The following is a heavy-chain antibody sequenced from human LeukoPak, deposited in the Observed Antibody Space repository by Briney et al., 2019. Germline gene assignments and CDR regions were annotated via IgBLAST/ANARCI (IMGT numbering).Heavy chain of an antibody. D-gene: IGHD6-6*01. CDR2: IYYSGST. V-gene: IGHV4-59*01. J-gene: IGHJ6*03. CDR3: ARVKQVGYYYYYMDV. Sequence: KTSETLSLTCTVSGGSISSYYGSWIRQPPGKGLEGIGYIYYSGSTNYNPSLKSRDTISVDTSKNQFSLKLSSVTAADTAVYYCARVKQVGYYYYYMDVWGKGTTGTVSS. CDR1: GGSISSYY.